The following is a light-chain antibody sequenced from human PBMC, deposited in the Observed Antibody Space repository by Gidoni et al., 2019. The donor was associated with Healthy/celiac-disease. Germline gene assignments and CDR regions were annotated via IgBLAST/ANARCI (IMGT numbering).Light chain of an antibody. CDR1: SSDVGGYNY. Sequence: QSALTQPRSVSRTPGQSVNISCTGTSSDVGGYNYVSWYQQHPGKAPKLMIYDVSKRPSGVPDRFSGSKSGNTASLTISGLQAEDEADYYCCSYAGSYWVFGGGTKLTVL. CDR3: CSYAGSYWV. CDR2: DVS. V-gene: IGLV2-11*01. J-gene: IGLJ3*02.